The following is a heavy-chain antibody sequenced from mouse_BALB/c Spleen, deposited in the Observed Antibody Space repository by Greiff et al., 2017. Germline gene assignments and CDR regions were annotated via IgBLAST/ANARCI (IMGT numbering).Heavy chain of an antibody. CDR2: IYPGGGYT. V-gene: IGHV1-63*02. Sequence: QVQLQQSGAQLVRPGTSVKISCKASGYTFTNYWLGWVKQRPGHGLEWIGDIYPGGGYTNYNEKFKGKATLTADTSSSTAYMQLSSLTSEDSAVYFCARAPRYGNYPWFAYWGQGTLVTVSA. J-gene: IGHJ3*01. CDR1: GYTFTNYW. D-gene: IGHD2-10*02. CDR3: ARAPRYGNYPWFAY.